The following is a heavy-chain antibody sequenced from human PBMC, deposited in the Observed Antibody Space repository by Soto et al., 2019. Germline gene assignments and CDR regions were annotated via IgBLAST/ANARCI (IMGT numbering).Heavy chain of an antibody. V-gene: IGHV3-23*01. CDR3: ANFGAGTSDAFDI. D-gene: IGHD3-16*01. CDR1: GFTFSSYA. Sequence: GGSLRLSCAASGFTFSSYAMSWVRQAPGKGLEWVSAISGSGGSTYYADSVKGRFTISRDNSKNTLYLQMNSLRAEDTAVYYGANFGAGTSDAFDIWGQGTMVSVTS. CDR2: ISGSGGST. J-gene: IGHJ3*02.